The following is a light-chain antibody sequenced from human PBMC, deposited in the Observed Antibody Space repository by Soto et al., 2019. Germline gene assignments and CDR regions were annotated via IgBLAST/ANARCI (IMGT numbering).Light chain of an antibody. J-gene: IGKJ1*01. Sequence: TQSPGTLSLSPGERATLSCRASQSISNWLAWYQQKPGQAPKLLIYQASSLEGGVPGRFSGSGSGTEFIITLSNLQADDFACYYCQQYNKTFGQGTKVEIK. CDR3: QQYNKT. CDR1: QSISNW. V-gene: IGKV1-5*03. CDR2: QAS.